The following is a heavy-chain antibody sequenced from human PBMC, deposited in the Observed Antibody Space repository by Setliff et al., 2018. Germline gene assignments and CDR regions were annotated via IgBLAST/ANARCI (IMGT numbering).Heavy chain of an antibody. Sequence: GASVKVSCKSSGGTFSSSGITWVRQAPGQGFQWLGRFIPILGATNYAQNFQGRVTITADESTSTGYMELRSLRSDDTAVYYCARELRSPYWHLDSWGQGTQVTVSS. CDR2: FIPILGAT. CDR1: GGTFSSSG. CDR3: ARELRSPYWHLDS. V-gene: IGHV1-69*13. D-gene: IGHD3-16*01. J-gene: IGHJ5*01.